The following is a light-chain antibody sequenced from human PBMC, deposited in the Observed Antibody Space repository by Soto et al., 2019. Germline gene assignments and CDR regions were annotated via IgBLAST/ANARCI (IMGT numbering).Light chain of an antibody. CDR1: QSVSSSH. V-gene: IGKV3-15*01. Sequence: EIVLTHSPGTLSLSPGEIATLSCRASQSVSSSHLAWYQQKPVQAPRLLIYGASIRATGIPARFSGSGSGTEFTLTISTLQSEDFAIYYCQQYNSWPPITFGQGTRLEIK. CDR2: GAS. CDR3: QQYNSWPPIT. J-gene: IGKJ5*01.